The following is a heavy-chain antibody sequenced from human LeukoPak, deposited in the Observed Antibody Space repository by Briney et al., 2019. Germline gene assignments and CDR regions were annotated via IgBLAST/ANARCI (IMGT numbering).Heavy chain of an antibody. CDR2: ISAYNGNT. V-gene: IGHV1-18*01. CDR1: GYTFTSYG. CDR3: SRQKRAYDILTGSPREFGY. D-gene: IGHD3-9*01. J-gene: IGHJ4*02. Sequence: WASVKVSCKASGYTFTSYGISWVRQAPGQGLEWMGWISAYNGNTNYARKLQGRVTMTTDTSTSTAYMELRSLRSDDTAVFFFSRQKRAYDILTGSPREFGYWGQGTLVTVSS.